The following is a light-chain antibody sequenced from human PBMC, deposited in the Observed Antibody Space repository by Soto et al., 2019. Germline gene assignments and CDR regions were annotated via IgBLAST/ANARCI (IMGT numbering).Light chain of an antibody. J-gene: IGLJ2*01. CDR2: EVI. V-gene: IGLV2-8*01. CDR3: ASKAGSSRHVV. CDR1: RSDIGDSNY. Sequence: QSALTQPPSASGSPGQSVTISCTGSRSDIGDSNYVSWYQQHPRKAHKLIISEVINRPSGVPDRFSASKSGNTASLTISGLQAEDEADYYCASKAGSSRHVVFGGGTKLTVL.